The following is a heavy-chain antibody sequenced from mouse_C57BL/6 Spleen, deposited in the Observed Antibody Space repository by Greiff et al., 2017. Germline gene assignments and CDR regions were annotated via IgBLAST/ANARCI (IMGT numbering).Heavy chain of an antibody. V-gene: IGHV1-53*01. D-gene: IGHD1-1*01. Sequence: VQLQQSGTELVKPGASVKLSCKASGYTFTSYWMHWVKQRPGQGLEWIGNINPSNGGTNYNEKFKSKATLTVDKSSSTAYMQLSSLTSEDSAVYYCAREEYYYGSSLDYWGQGTTLTVSS. CDR2: INPSNGGT. J-gene: IGHJ2*01. CDR3: AREEYYYGSSLDY. CDR1: GYTFTSYW.